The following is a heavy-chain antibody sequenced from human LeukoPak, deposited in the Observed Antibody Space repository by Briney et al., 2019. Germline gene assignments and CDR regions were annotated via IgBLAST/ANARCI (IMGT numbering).Heavy chain of an antibody. J-gene: IGHJ3*02. CDR1: GFTFSSYW. CDR2: IKQDGSEK. Sequence: GGSLRLSCAASGFTFSSYWMSWVRQAPGKGLEWVANIKQDGSEKYYVDSVKGRFTISRDNAKNSLYLQMNSLRAEDTAVYYCAKDLYYGSGSYPGPFFDIWGQGTMVTVSS. D-gene: IGHD3-10*01. V-gene: IGHV3-7*01. CDR3: AKDLYYGSGSYPGPFFDI.